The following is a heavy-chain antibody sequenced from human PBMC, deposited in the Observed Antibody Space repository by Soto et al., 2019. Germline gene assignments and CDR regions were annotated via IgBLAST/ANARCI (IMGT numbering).Heavy chain of an antibody. D-gene: IGHD3-22*01. V-gene: IGHV1-2*04. CDR1: GYTFTGYY. Sequence: VKVSCKASGYTFTGYYMHWVRQAPGQGLEWMGWINPNSGGTNYAQKFQGWVTMTRDTSISTAYMELSRLRSDDTAVYYCARDYAGVYDSSGYYGPSHAFDIWGQGTMVTVSS. CDR3: ARDYAGVYDSSGYYGPSHAFDI. CDR2: INPNSGGT. J-gene: IGHJ3*02.